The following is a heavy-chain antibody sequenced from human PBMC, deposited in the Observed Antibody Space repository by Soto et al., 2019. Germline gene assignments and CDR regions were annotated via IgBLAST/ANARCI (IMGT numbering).Heavy chain of an antibody. D-gene: IGHD1-26*01. V-gene: IGHV3-23*01. CDR2: ISGSVGST. CDR1: GFTFSSYA. CDR3: AKDSGSYSYFDY. Sequence: GGSLRLSCPASGFTFSSYAMSWVRQAPGKGLEWVSAISGSVGSTYYADSVKGRFAISRDNSKNTLYLQMNSLRAEDTAVYYCAKDSGSYSYFDYWGQGTLVTVS. J-gene: IGHJ4*02.